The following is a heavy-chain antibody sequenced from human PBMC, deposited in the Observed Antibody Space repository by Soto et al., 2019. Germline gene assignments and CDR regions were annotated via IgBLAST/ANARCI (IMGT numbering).Heavy chain of an antibody. V-gene: IGHV4-39*01. J-gene: IGHJ4*02. CDR2: ISYSDGS. D-gene: IGHD2-8*01. Sequence: QLQLQESGPGLVKPSETLSLTCTVSGGSISSRGSMSGRSFYWGWMRQPPGKGLEWIASISYSDGSFYNSSLKSRLTISGDTSKNQFSLSLRSVTAADTAVYYCASHRTLWPFDYWGQGTVVTVSS. CDR3: ASHRTLWPFDY. CDR1: GGSISSRGSMSGRSFY.